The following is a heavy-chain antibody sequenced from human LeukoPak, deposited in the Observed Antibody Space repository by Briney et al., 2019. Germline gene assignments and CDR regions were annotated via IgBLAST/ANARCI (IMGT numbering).Heavy chain of an antibody. CDR2: ICHFGRT. J-gene: IGHJ4*02. CDR3: ARGSYDYVWGSYRPYPYFDY. Sequence: SQTLSLTCAVSGDSISSGDFSCSCIRQPPGKGLDWIGYICHFGRTFYSPSLKSRVTISVNKSKKYFTLRLSSVTAADTAVYYCARGSYDYVWGSYRPYPYFDYWGQGTLVTVSS. CDR1: GDSISSGDFS. V-gene: IGHV4-30-2*01. D-gene: IGHD3-16*02.